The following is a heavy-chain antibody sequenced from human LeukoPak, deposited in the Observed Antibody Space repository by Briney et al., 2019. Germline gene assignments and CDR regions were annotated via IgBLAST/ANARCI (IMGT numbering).Heavy chain of an antibody. V-gene: IGHV1-8*01. CDR1: GYSFTSHD. Sequence: ASVKVSCKASGYSFTSHDINWVRQATGQGLEWMGWMNPNSGNTGYAQKFQDRVTMTRNTSISTAYLELSSLGSEDTAMYYCASALKRGSAGTLIDHWGQGTLVTVSS. D-gene: IGHD6-13*01. J-gene: IGHJ4*02. CDR3: ASALKRGSAGTLIDH. CDR2: MNPNSGNT.